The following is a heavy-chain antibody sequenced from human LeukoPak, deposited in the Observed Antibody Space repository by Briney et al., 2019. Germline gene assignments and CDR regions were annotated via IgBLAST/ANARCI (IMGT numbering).Heavy chain of an antibody. CDR1: GFTFSDYY. D-gene: IGHD3-22*01. V-gene: IGHV3-11*01. CDR3: ARDAIDSSGFDFDY. Sequence: GESLRLSCAASGFTFSDYYMTWIRQAPGKGLEWISYISTSAGTIYYADSVKGRFTISRDKAKNSLYLQMNSLRAEDTAVYYCARDAIDSSGFDFDYWGQGTLVTVSS. J-gene: IGHJ4*02. CDR2: ISTSAGTI.